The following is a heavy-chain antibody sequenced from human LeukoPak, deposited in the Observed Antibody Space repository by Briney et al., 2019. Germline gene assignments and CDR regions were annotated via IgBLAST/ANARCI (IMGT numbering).Heavy chain of an antibody. CDR2: INSDGSST. V-gene: IGHV3-74*01. J-gene: IGHJ4*02. CDR3: ARATAYYGGNLDY. D-gene: IGHD4-23*01. Sequence: GGSLRLSCAASGFTFSSYWMHRVRQAPGKGLVWVSRINSDGSSTSYADSVKGRFTISRDNAKNTLYLQMNSLRAEDTAVYYCARATAYYGGNLDYWGQGTLVTVSS. CDR1: GFTFSSYW.